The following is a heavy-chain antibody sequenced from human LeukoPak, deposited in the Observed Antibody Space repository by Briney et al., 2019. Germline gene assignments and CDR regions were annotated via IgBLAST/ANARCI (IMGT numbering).Heavy chain of an antibody. CDR3: ARYYDSSGDGSKDYYGMDV. J-gene: IGHJ6*02. Sequence: ASVKVSCKASGYTFTSYGISCVRQAPGQGLEWMGWISAYNGDTNYAQKNQGRVTMTADTSTSTAYMELRSLRSDDTAVYYCARYYDSSGDGSKDYYGMDVWGQGTTVTVSS. CDR1: GYTFTSYG. CDR2: ISAYNGDT. D-gene: IGHD3-22*01. V-gene: IGHV1-18*01.